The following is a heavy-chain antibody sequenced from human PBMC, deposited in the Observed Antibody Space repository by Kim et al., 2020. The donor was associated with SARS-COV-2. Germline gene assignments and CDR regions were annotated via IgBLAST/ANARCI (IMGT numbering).Heavy chain of an antibody. V-gene: IGHV3-23*01. Sequence: GGSLRLSCAASGFTFSSYAMSWVRQAPGKGLEWVSAISGSGGSTYYADSVKGRFTISRDNSKNTLYLQMNSLRAEDTAVYYCAKAEGPIIAVAAAAPYWYFDLWGRGTLVTVSS. J-gene: IGHJ2*01. CDR3: AKAEGPIIAVAAAAPYWYFDL. CDR2: ISGSGGST. D-gene: IGHD6-19*01. CDR1: GFTFSSYA.